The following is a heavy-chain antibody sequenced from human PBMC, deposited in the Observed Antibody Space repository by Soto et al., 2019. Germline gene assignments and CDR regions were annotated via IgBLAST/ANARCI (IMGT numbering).Heavy chain of an antibody. J-gene: IGHJ4*02. V-gene: IGHV3-74*01. D-gene: IGHD3-22*01. CDR3: VRGDGDYYDGNGYLGRH. Sequence: EVQLVESGGGLVQPGGSLRLSCAASGFTFSSYWKHWVRQVPGKGPVWVSRIKNDGSGTYYADSVKGRLTMSRDNAKNTVYLQMNSLRAEDTAVYYCVRGDGDYYDGNGYLGRHWGQGTLVTVSS. CDR2: IKNDGSGT. CDR1: GFTFSSYW.